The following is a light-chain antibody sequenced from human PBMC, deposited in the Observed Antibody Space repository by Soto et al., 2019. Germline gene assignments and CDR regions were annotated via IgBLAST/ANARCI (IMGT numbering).Light chain of an antibody. CDR1: QSVSSN. CDR3: QQRTNSPPA. V-gene: IGKV3-15*01. J-gene: IGKJ5*01. Sequence: EIVMTRSPATLSVSPVERSTLSCMASQSVSSNLAWYQQKPGQAPRLLIYGASTRATGIPARFSGSGSGTDFILTISRLEPEDFAVYYCQQRTNSPPAFGQGKRLEIK. CDR2: GAS.